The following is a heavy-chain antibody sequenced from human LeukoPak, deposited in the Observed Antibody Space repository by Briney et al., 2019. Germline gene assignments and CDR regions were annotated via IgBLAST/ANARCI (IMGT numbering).Heavy chain of an antibody. CDR2: IYSGGST. V-gene: IGHV3-53*01. CDR1: GFTVSSNL. Sequence: GGSLRLSCAASGFTVSSNLLSWVRQPPGKGLEWVSDIYSGGSTYYADSVKGRFTISRDNSKNTVDLQMNSLRAEDTAVYYCARGNSDYDHDYWGQGTLVTVSS. CDR3: ARGNSDYDHDY. J-gene: IGHJ4*02. D-gene: IGHD5-12*01.